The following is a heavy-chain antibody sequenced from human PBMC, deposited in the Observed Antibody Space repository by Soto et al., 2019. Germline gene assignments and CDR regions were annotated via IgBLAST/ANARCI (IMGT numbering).Heavy chain of an antibody. Sequence: ASVKVSCKASGYTFTSYYMHWVRQAPGQGLEWMGIINPSGGSTSYAQKFQGRVTMTRDTSTSTVYMELSSLRSEDTAVYYCARPLGYCSSTSCCHAFDILGQGTMGTVSS. V-gene: IGHV1-46*01. D-gene: IGHD2-2*01. CDR3: ARPLGYCSSTSCCHAFDI. CDR2: INPSGGST. CDR1: GYTFTSYY. J-gene: IGHJ3*02.